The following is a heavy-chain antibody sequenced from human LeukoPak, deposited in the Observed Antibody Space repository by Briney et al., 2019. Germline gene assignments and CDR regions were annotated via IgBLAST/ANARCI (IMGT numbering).Heavy chain of an antibody. J-gene: IGHJ3*02. CDR3: AREVPRTGGQTDAFDI. Sequence: GGSLRLSCAASGFTFSRDWMHWVRQAPGKGLVWVSRIISDGRSTSYADSVKGRFTISRDNAKNTLYLQMNSLRAEDTSVYYCAREVPRTGGQTDAFDIWGQGTMGTVSS. CDR1: GFTFSRDW. D-gene: IGHD7-27*01. V-gene: IGHV3-74*01. CDR2: IISDGRST.